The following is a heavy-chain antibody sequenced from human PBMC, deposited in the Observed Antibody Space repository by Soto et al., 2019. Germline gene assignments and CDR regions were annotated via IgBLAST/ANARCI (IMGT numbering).Heavy chain of an antibody. Sequence: QVQLVQSGAEVKKPGASVKVSCKASGYSFTSYDINWVRQATGQGLEWMGWMNPNSDNTAYAQKFQGRVTLTRDTSISTVDMELGSLRSEDTAVDDCAREAAAGLVYWGQGTLVTVSS. V-gene: IGHV1-8*01. CDR3: AREAAAGLVY. J-gene: IGHJ4*02. D-gene: IGHD6-13*01. CDR1: GYSFTSYD. CDR2: MNPNSDNT.